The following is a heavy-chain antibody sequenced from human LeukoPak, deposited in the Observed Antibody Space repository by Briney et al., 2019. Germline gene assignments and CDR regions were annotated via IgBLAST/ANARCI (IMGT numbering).Heavy chain of an antibody. V-gene: IGHV3-21*04. Sequence: GGSLRLSCGVSGFNFRSYRMNWVRQTPGKGLEWVSSISSSNSYIYYADSVKGRFTISRDNAKNTLYLQMNSLRAEDTAVYYCGRDLGGRSGYWGQGTLVTVSS. J-gene: IGHJ4*02. CDR1: GFNFRSYR. CDR2: ISSSNSYI. CDR3: GRDLGGRSGY. D-gene: IGHD1-26*01.